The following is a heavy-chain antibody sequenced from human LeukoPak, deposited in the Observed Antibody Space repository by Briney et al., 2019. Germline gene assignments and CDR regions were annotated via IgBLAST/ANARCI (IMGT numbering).Heavy chain of an antibody. CDR1: GFSFSSHA. CDR2: ISVSAGIT. Sequence: GGSLRLSCAASGFSFSSHAMSWVRQTPGTGLEWVSGISVSAGITRYADSVKGRFTFSTDDPKNVVYLEMNSLRVEDTALYYCTRGYSSGWSPFDYWGLGTLVTVSS. J-gene: IGHJ4*02. V-gene: IGHV3-23*01. D-gene: IGHD6-19*01. CDR3: TRGYSSGWSPFDY.